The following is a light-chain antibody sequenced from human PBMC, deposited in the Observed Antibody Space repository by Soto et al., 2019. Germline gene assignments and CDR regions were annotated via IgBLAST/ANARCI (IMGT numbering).Light chain of an antibody. CDR2: GAS. Sequence: EIVMTQSPSTLSVSPGERATLSWRANQSVSSNLAWYQQKPGQAPRLLIYGASTRATGIPARFSGSGSGTEFTLTISSLQSEDFAVYYCQQYNNWPLTFGGGTKVDIK. CDR1: QSVSSN. CDR3: QQYNNWPLT. V-gene: IGKV3-15*01. J-gene: IGKJ4*01.